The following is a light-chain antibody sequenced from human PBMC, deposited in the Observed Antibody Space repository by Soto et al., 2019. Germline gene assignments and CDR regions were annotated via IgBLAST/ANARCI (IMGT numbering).Light chain of an antibody. CDR3: SSYTRSSTLYV. CDR2: EVS. V-gene: IGLV2-14*01. CDR1: SSDVGGYNY. Sequence: QSALAQPASVSGSPGQSITISCTGTSSDVGGYNYVCWYQQHPGKAPKLMIYEVSNRPSGVSTRFSGSKSGNTASLTISGLQAEDEADYYCSSYTRSSTLYVFGTGTKVTVL. J-gene: IGLJ1*01.